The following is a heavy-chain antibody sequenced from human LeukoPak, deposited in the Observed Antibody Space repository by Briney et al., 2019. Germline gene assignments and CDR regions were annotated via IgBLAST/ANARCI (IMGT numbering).Heavy chain of an antibody. CDR3: AREGADYYGSGSFIGGWFDP. V-gene: IGHV4-38-2*02. Sequence: SETLSLTCTVSGYSISSGYYWGWIRQPPGKGLEWIGSIYHSGSTYYNPSLKSRVTISVDTSKNQFSLKLSSVTAANTAVYYCAREGADYYGSGSFIGGWFDPWGQGTLVTVSS. J-gene: IGHJ5*02. CDR1: GYSISSGYY. D-gene: IGHD3-10*01. CDR2: IYHSGST.